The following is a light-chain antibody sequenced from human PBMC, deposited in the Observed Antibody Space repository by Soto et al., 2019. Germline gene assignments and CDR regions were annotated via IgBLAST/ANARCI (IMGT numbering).Light chain of an antibody. Sequence: HFMLTQPPSVSGTPGQRVTISCSGSSSNIGRNTVNWYLHLPGTAPKLLIYNNNQRPSGVPDRFSGSKSGTSASLAISGLQSEDEADYYCAAWDDSLNGHVVFGGGTKLTVL. CDR1: SSNIGRNT. CDR3: AAWDDSLNGHVV. J-gene: IGLJ2*01. V-gene: IGLV1-44*01. CDR2: NNN.